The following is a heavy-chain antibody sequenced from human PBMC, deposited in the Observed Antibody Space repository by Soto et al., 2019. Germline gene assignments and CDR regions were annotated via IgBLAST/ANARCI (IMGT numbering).Heavy chain of an antibody. CDR3: ARDRWDYYDSSGYHDF. CDR1: GYSISSGYY. CDR2: IYHSGST. J-gene: IGHJ4*02. Sequence: SETLSLTCAVSGYSISSGYYWGWIRQPPGKGLEWIGSIYHSGSTYYNPSLKSRVTISVDTSKNQFSLKLSSVTAADTAVYYCARDRWDYYDSSGYHDFWGQGTLVTVSS. D-gene: IGHD3-22*01. V-gene: IGHV4-38-2*02.